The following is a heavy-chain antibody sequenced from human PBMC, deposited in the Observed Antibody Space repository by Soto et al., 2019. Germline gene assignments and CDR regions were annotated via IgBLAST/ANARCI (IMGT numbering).Heavy chain of an antibody. D-gene: IGHD3-22*01. CDR1: GFTFSSYW. Sequence: GGSLRLSCAASGFTFSSYWMSWVRQAPGKGLEWVANIKQDGSEKYYVDSVKGRFTISRDNAKNSLYLQMNSLRAEDTAVYYCARAVTYYYDSSGYWLLFDYWGQGTLVTSPQ. CDR3: ARAVTYYYDSSGYWLLFDY. J-gene: IGHJ4*02. CDR2: IKQDGSEK. V-gene: IGHV3-7*01.